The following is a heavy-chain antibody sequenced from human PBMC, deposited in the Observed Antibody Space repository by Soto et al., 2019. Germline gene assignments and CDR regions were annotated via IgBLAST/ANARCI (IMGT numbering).Heavy chain of an antibody. V-gene: IGHV1-69*06. Sequence: SLKVSCKASGGTFSSYAISWVRQAPGQGLEWMGGIIPIFGTANYAQKFQGRVTITADKSTSTAYMELSSLRSEDTAVYYCASSSGLLRKYGMDVWGQGTTVTVSS. CDR2: IIPIFGTA. CDR1: GGTFSSYA. D-gene: IGHD6-19*01. CDR3: ASSSGLLRKYGMDV. J-gene: IGHJ6*02.